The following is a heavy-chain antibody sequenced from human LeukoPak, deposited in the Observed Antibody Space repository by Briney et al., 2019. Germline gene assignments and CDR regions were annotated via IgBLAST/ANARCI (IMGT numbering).Heavy chain of an antibody. D-gene: IGHD3-3*01. CDR2: IIPIFGTA. J-gene: IGHJ5*02. CDR1: GGTFSSYA. V-gene: IGHV1-69*13. CDR3: ARDKGHYDFWSGSNNWFDP. Sequence: SVKLSCKASGGTFSSYAISWVRQAPGQGLEWMGGIIPIFGTANYAQKFQGRVTITADESTSTAYMELSSLRSEDTAVYYCARDKGHYDFWSGSNNWFDPWGQGTLVTVSS.